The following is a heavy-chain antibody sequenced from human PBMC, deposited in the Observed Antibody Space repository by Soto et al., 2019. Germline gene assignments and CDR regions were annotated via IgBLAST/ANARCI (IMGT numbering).Heavy chain of an antibody. V-gene: IGHV4-59*08. Sequence: SETLSLTCSVSGGSISSYYWSWIRQPPGKGLEWIGYIYYSGSTNYNPSLKSRVTISVDTSKNQFSLKLSSVTAADTAVYYCARRYGYSFDFWGQGTLVTVSS. CDR1: GGSISSYY. D-gene: IGHD1-1*01. CDR3: ARRYGYSFDF. CDR2: IYYSGST. J-gene: IGHJ4*02.